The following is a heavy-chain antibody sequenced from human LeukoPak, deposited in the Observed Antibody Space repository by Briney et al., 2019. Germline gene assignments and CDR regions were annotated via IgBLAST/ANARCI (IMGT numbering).Heavy chain of an antibody. D-gene: IGHD3-22*01. CDR3: AKDMAYDSSGYMGD. Sequence: GGSLRLSCAASGFTFDDYAMHWVRHAPGKGLEWVSGISWNSGSIGYADSVKGRFTISRDNAKNSLYLQMNSLRAEDTALYYCAKDMAYDSSGYMGDWGQGTLVTVSS. V-gene: IGHV3-9*01. CDR1: GFTFDDYA. CDR2: ISWNSGSI. J-gene: IGHJ4*02.